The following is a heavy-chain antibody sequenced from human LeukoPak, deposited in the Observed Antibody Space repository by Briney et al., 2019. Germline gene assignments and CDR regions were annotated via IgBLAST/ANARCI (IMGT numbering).Heavy chain of an antibody. CDR1: GFTFSSYS. Sequence: PGGSLRLSCAASGFTFSSYSMTWVRQAPGKGLEWVSSISSSSSYIYYADSVKGRFTISRDNAKNSLYLQMNSLRAEDTAVYYCARLPLWIQIWNYFDYWGQGTLVTVSS. CDR2: ISSSSSYI. D-gene: IGHD5-18*01. J-gene: IGHJ4*02. CDR3: ARLPLWIQIWNYFDY. V-gene: IGHV3-21*01.